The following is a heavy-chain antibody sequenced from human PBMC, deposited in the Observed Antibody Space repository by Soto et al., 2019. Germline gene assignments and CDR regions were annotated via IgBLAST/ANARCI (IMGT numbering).Heavy chain of an antibody. Sequence: LRLSCVASGITVSNAWMNWVRQAPGKGLEWIGRIRPKADGGTTDFAAPVKGRFTISRDDSKNTLYLQMNSVETEDTAVYYCFKGAQQGIWGRGTLVTVSS. V-gene: IGHV3-15*05. J-gene: IGHJ4*02. CDR1: GITVSNAW. CDR2: IRPKADGGTT. CDR3: FKGAQQGI.